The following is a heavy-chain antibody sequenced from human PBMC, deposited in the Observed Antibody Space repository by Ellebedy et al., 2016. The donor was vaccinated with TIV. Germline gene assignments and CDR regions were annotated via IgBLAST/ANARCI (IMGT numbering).Heavy chain of an antibody. Sequence: GESLKISCAASGFTFSSYSMNWVRQAPGKGLQWVAIIRTNSYNTLYADSVKGRFTISRDDSKKTLYLQMNRLRAEDTAVYYCARRGPAAAPYYMDVWGKGTTVIVSS. CDR2: IRTNSYNT. V-gene: IGHV3-23*01. CDR3: ARRGPAAAPYYMDV. J-gene: IGHJ6*03. D-gene: IGHD6-13*01. CDR1: GFTFSSYS.